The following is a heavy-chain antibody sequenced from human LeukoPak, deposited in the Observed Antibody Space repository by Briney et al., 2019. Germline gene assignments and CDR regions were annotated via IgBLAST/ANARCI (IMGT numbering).Heavy chain of an antibody. Sequence: GGSLRLSCAASGFTFSSFWMTWVRQAPGKGLEWVANIKQDGSEKYYADSVKGRFTISRDNAKNSLYLQMNSLRAEDTAVYYCARSRVLLWFGEAWGQGTTVTVSS. CDR3: ARSRVLLWFGEA. D-gene: IGHD3-10*01. J-gene: IGHJ6*02. CDR2: IKQDGSEK. V-gene: IGHV3-7*01. CDR1: GFTFSSFW.